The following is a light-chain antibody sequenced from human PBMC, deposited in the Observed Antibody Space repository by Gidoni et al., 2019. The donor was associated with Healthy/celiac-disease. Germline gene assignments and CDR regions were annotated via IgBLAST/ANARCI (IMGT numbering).Light chain of an antibody. CDR3: QSYDSSLSGPYG. CDR2: GNS. CDR1: SSNIGAGYD. Sequence: QSVLTQPPSVSGAPGPRVPISCTGSSSNIGAGYDVPWYQQLPGTAPKLLIYGNSNRPSGVPDRFAGSKSGTSASLAITGLQAEDEADYYCQSYDSSLSGPYGFGTGTKVTVL. V-gene: IGLV1-40*01. J-gene: IGLJ1*01.